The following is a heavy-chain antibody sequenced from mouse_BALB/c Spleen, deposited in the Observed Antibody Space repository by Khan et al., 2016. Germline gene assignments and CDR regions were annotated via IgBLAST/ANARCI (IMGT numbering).Heavy chain of an antibody. V-gene: IGHV1S137*01. CDR1: GYTFTDYA. CDR3: ARWGLRWYFDV. Sequence: QVQLKESGPELVRPGVSVKISCKGSGYTFTDYAMHWVKQSHGKSLEWIGVISTYSGNTNYNQKFKGKATMTVDKSSSTAYMELARMTSEDSAISYCARWGLRWYFDVWGAGTTVTVSS. CDR2: ISTYSGNT. J-gene: IGHJ1*01. D-gene: IGHD2-2*01.